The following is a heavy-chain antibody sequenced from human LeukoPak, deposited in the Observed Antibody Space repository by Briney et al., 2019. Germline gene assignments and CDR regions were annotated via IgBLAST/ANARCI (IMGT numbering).Heavy chain of an antibody. J-gene: IGHJ5*02. CDR3: ARDHTYYDILTGYSNWFDP. D-gene: IGHD3-9*01. CDR2: IYTSGST. Sequence: PSETLSLTCTVSGGSISSYYWSWIRQPVGKGLEWIGRIYTSGSTNYNPSLKSRVTMSVDTSKNQFSLKLSSVTAADTAVYYCARDHTYYDILTGYSNWFDPWGQGTLVTVSS. CDR1: GGSISSYY. V-gene: IGHV4-4*07.